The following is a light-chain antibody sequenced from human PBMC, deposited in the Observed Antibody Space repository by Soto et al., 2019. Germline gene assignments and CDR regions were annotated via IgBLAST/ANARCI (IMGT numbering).Light chain of an antibody. Sequence: IVLTQSPGTLSLSPGARATLFCMASQSVSSGYLAWYQQKAGQAPRLLIYDASTRATGIPARFSGSGSGTEFNLTISSLQSEDFAIYYCRHYNNWPPETFGRGTKGDI. CDR3: RHYNNWPPET. CDR1: QSVSSGY. V-gene: IGKV3-15*01. J-gene: IGKJ1*01. CDR2: DAS.